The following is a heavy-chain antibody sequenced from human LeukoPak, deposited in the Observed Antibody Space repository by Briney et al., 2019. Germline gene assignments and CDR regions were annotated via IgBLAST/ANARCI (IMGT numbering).Heavy chain of an antibody. D-gene: IGHD6-13*01. J-gene: IGHJ4*02. CDR3: ATGGSSWFQY. V-gene: IGHV4-59*01. CDR1: GGSISSYY. Sequence: PSETLSLTCTVPGGSISSYYWSWIRQPPGKGLEWIGYIYYSGSTNYNPSLKSRVTISVDTSKNQFSLKLSSVTAADTAVYYCATGGSSWFQYWGQGTLVTVSS. CDR2: IYYSGST.